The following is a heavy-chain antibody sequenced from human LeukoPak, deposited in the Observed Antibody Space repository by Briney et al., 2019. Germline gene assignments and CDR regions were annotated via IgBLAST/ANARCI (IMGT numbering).Heavy chain of an antibody. D-gene: IGHD1-7*01. Sequence: PGGSLRLSCAASGFTFSSYSMNWVHQAPGKGLEWVSSISSSSSYIYYADSVKGRFTISRDNAKDSLYLQMNSLRAEDTAVYYCARDETFWNYALDYWGQGTLVTVSS. V-gene: IGHV3-21*01. CDR1: GFTFSSYS. CDR3: ARDETFWNYALDY. CDR2: ISSSSSYI. J-gene: IGHJ4*02.